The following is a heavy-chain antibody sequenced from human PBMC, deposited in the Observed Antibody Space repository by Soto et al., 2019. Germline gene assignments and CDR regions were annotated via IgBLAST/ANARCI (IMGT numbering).Heavy chain of an antibody. CDR2: IYYSGST. D-gene: IGHD3-10*01. V-gene: IGHV4-31*03. J-gene: IGHJ6*02. CDR1: GGSISSGGYY. CDR3: ARVFGFGGMDV. Sequence: QVQLQESGPGLVKPSQTLSLTCTVSGGSISSGGYYWSWIRQHPGKGLEWIGYIYYSGSTYYNPSRKRRVTISVDTSKNQFSRKLSSVTAADTAVYYCARVFGFGGMDVWGQGTTVTVSS.